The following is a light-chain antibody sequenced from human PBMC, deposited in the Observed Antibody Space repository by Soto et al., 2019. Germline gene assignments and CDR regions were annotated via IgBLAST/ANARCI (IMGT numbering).Light chain of an antibody. Sequence: QSVLTQPASVSGSPGQSITISCTGTSSDVGGYNYVSWYQQHPGKVPKLMIYEVSNRPSGVSNRFSGSKSGNTASLTISGLQAEDEADYYCTSYTSRTTLVFGGGTKVTVL. CDR2: EVS. CDR3: TSYTSRTTLV. CDR1: SSDVGGYNY. V-gene: IGLV2-14*01. J-gene: IGLJ2*01.